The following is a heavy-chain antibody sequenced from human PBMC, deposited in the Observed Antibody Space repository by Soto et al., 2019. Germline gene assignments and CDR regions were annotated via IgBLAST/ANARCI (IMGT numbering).Heavy chain of an antibody. Sequence: SVKVSCKASGGTFSSYAISWVRQAPGQGLEWMGGIIPIFGTANYAQKFQGRVTITADESTSTAYMELSSLRSEDTAVYYCERAKTETAAARDYWGQGTLVTVSS. D-gene: IGHD6-13*01. J-gene: IGHJ4*02. V-gene: IGHV1-69*13. CDR1: GGTFSSYA. CDR2: IIPIFGTA. CDR3: ERAKTETAAARDY.